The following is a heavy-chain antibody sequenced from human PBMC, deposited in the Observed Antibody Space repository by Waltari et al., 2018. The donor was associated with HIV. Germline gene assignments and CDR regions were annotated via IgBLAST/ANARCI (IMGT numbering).Heavy chain of an antibody. D-gene: IGHD1-1*01. CDR1: GGTFSSYA. V-gene: IGHV1-69*06. CDR3: ARDATGTETENYYSYGMDV. CDR2: IIPIFGRA. J-gene: IGHJ6*02. Sequence: QVQLVQSGAEVKKPGSSVKVSCKASGGTFSSYAISWVRQAPGQGLEWMGCIIPIFGRANYAHKFQGRVTSTADKSTSTAYMGLSSLRSEDTAVYYCARDATGTETENYYSYGMDVWGQGTTVTVSS.